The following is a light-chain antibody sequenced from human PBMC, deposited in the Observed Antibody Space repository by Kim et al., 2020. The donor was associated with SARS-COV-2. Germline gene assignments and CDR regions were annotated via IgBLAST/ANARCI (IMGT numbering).Light chain of an antibody. CDR1: QSITNY. J-gene: IGKJ1*01. V-gene: IGKV1-39*01. CDR3: QQSYNTPPT. Sequence: ASVGDRVTITCRTSQSITNYLNWYQHKPGKAPKLLIYATSNLQSGVPSRFSGSGSGTAFTLTINSLQPEDFATYYCQQSYNTPPTFGQGTKVDIK. CDR2: ATS.